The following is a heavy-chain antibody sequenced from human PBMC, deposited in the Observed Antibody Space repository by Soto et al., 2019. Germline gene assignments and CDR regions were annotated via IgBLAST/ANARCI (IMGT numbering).Heavy chain of an antibody. V-gene: IGHV3-9*01. D-gene: IGHD2-2*01. J-gene: IGHJ4*02. CDR1: GFTFDDYA. CDR3: AKAYSSTWQLGQELEY. CDR2: LSWNSQSI. Sequence: GWSLRLSCSTSGFTFDDYAMHLVRQAPGKGLEWVSALSWNSQSIGYAISVKGRFTISRDNAKNSLYLQMNSLRPEDTAFYYCAKAYSSTWQLGQELEYWGAGTLVTVSS.